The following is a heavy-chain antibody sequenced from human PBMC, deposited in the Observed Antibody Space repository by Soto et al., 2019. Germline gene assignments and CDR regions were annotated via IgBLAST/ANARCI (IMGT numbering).Heavy chain of an antibody. V-gene: IGHV4-59*01. CDR3: AGGRDNFDY. CDR1: GGSISSYY. J-gene: IGHJ4*02. Sequence: PSETLSLTCTVSGGSISSYYWSWIRQPPGKGLEWIGYIYYSGSTNYNPSLKSRVTISVDTSKNQFSLKLSSVTAADTAVYYCAGGRDNFDYWGQGTLVTVSS. CDR2: IYYSGST.